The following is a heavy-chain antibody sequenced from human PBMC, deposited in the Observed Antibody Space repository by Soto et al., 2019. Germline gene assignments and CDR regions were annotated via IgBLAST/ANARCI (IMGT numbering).Heavy chain of an antibody. CDR2: ISYDGSNK. J-gene: IGHJ6*02. CDR3: AKRLIPNGMDV. V-gene: IGHV3-30*18. Sequence: GSLRLSCAASGFTFSSYGMHWVRQAPGKGLEWVAVISYDGSNKYYADSVKGRFTISRDNSKNTLYLQMNSLRAEDTAVYYCAKRLIPNGMDVWGQGTTVTVSS. CDR1: GFTFSSYG.